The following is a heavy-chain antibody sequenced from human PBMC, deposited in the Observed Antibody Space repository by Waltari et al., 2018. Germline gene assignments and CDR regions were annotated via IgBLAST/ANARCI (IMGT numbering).Heavy chain of an antibody. CDR1: GSTFSNYG. CDR3: ARLYDASAYYNTYLDP. D-gene: IGHD3-22*01. Sequence: QVQLVQSGAEVRKPGASVKVSCKASGSTFSNYGIAWVRQAPGQGLEWMGWIRGYDGDTKYAREFEGRRTVTTDTSTNTAHMELRSLRSDDTAVYYCARLYDASAYYNTYLDPWGQGALVTVSS. J-gene: IGHJ5*02. V-gene: IGHV1-18*01. CDR2: IRGYDGDT.